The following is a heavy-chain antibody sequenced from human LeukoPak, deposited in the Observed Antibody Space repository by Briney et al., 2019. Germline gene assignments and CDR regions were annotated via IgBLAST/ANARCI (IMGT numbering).Heavy chain of an antibody. Sequence: PGGSLRLSCAASGFTFTSYGMSWVRQAPGKGLEWVANIKQDGSEKYYVDSVKGRFTISRDNAKNSLYLQMNSLRAEDTGVYYCARDIRVTATLNYYYYGMDVWGQGTTVTVSS. CDR2: IKQDGSEK. V-gene: IGHV3-7*03. CDR3: ARDIRVTATLNYYYYGMDV. J-gene: IGHJ6*02. CDR1: GFTFTSYG. D-gene: IGHD2-15*01.